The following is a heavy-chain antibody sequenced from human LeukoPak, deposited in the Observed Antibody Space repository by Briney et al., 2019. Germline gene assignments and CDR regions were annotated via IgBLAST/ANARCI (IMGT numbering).Heavy chain of an antibody. CDR3: AKDPSYNWNYLTY. CDR2: TRFDGKNK. CDR1: GFTFSRYG. Sequence: GGSLRLSCAASGFTFSRYGMHWVRQAPGKGLEWVSFTRFDGKNKYYADSVKGRFTISKDSSKNTLDLQMNSLRAEDTAVYYCAKDPSYNWNYLTYWGQGTLVTVSS. J-gene: IGHJ4*02. V-gene: IGHV3-30*02. D-gene: IGHD1-20*01.